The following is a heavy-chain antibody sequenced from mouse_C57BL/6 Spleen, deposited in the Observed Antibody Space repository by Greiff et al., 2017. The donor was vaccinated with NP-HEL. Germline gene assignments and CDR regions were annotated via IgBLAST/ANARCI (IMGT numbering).Heavy chain of an antibody. J-gene: IGHJ3*01. CDR3: ARGSITTVVAPD. Sequence: EVQLQESGPGLVKPSQSLSLTCSVTGYSITSGYYWNWIRQFPGNKLEWMGYISYDGSNNYNPSLKNRISITRDTSKNQFFLKLNSVTTEDTATYYCARGSITTVVAPDWGQGTLVTVSA. D-gene: IGHD1-1*01. V-gene: IGHV3-6*01. CDR2: ISYDGSN. CDR1: GYSITSGYY.